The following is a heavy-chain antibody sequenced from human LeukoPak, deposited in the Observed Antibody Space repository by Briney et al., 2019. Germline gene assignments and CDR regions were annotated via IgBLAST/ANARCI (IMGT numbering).Heavy chain of an antibody. J-gene: IGHJ4*02. Sequence: GGSLRLSCAASGFTFSSYWMHWVRHAPRKGLVWVSRINSDGSSTSYADSVKGRFTISRDNAKNTLYLQMNSLRAEDTAVYYCAGGQWLVDFDYWGQGTLVTVSS. CDR3: AGGQWLVDFDY. CDR2: INSDGSST. D-gene: IGHD6-19*01. V-gene: IGHV3-74*01. CDR1: GFTFSSYW.